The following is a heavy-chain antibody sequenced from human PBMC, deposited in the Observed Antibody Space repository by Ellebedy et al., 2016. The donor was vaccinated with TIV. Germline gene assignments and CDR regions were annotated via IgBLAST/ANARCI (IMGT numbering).Heavy chain of an antibody. CDR3: ARVYCSGATCPAAFDI. J-gene: IGHJ3*02. D-gene: IGHD2-15*01. V-gene: IGHV3-21*01. CDR2: IDWDSNYI. CDR1: GFAFRTYS. Sequence: GESLKISCAASGFAFRTYSTNWVRQAPGKGLEWVSSIDWDSNYIDYADSVKGRFTISRDNAKNTLFLQMNSLRAEDTALYYCARVYCSGATCPAAFDIWGQGTMVTVSS.